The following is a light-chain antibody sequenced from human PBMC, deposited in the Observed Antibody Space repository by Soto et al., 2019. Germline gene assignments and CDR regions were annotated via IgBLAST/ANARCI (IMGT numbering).Light chain of an antibody. CDR2: HVG. V-gene: IGLV2-11*01. CDR3: CSYAGISTNWM. Sequence: QSALTQPRSVSGSPGQSVTISCSGTSSDVGGYEYVSWYQQHPGKAPRLLIYHVGQRPSGVPDRFSGSKSGTTASLTISGLQADDEAEYYCCSYAGISTNWMFGGGTKVTVL. CDR1: SSDVGGYEY. J-gene: IGLJ3*02.